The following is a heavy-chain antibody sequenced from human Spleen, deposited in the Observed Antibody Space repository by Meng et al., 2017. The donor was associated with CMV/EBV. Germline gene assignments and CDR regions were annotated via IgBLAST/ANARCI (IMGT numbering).Heavy chain of an antibody. V-gene: IGHV3-30*02. CDR2: MRYDGASK. J-gene: IGHJ4*03. Sequence: GGSLRLSCAASGFSFSYYGMHWVRQAPGKGLEWVAFMRYDGASKYYADSVKGRFTISRDNSKNTLYLQMNSLRAEDTAVYYCARAGGSGSYYDYWGQGTTVTVSS. CDR1: GFSFSYYG. D-gene: IGHD1-26*01. CDR3: ARAGGSGSYYDY.